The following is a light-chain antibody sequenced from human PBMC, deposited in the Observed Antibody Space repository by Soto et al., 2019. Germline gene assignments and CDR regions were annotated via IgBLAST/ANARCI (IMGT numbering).Light chain of an antibody. J-gene: IGKJ5*01. CDR1: QGIGDT. Sequence: EIVMTQSPATLSVSPGEGATLSCRVSQGIGDTLAWYQQKPGQTPRLLIYDTSIRATGVPARFSGSGSGTEFTLTISSLQSEDFAVYYCQQYNTWTSITFGQGTRPEVK. V-gene: IGKV3-15*01. CDR3: QQYNTWTSIT. CDR2: DTS.